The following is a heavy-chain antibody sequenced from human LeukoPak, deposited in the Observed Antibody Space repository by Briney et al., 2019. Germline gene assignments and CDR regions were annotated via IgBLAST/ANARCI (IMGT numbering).Heavy chain of an antibody. Sequence: ASVKVSCKASGYTFTSYGISWVRQAPGQGLEWMGWISAYNGNTNYAQKLQGRVTMTTDTSTSTAYMELRSLRSDDTAVYYCASFPYYGSGSYSPSSDYWGQGTLVTVSS. CDR1: GYTFTSYG. V-gene: IGHV1-18*01. D-gene: IGHD3-10*01. CDR2: ISAYNGNT. CDR3: ASFPYYGSGSYSPSSDY. J-gene: IGHJ4*02.